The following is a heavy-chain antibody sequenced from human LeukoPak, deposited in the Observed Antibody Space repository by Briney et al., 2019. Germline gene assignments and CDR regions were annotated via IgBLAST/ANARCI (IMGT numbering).Heavy chain of an antibody. J-gene: IGHJ4*02. V-gene: IGHV1-8*01. D-gene: IGHD4-11*01. CDR3: ATGLWTTVFDY. Sequence: ASVKVSCKASGYTFTGYDINWVRQATGQGLEWMGWMNPNSGNTGYAQKLQGRVTMTEDTSTDTAYMELSSLRSEDTAVYYCATGLWTTVFDYWGQGTLVTVSS. CDR1: GYTFTGYD. CDR2: MNPNSGNT.